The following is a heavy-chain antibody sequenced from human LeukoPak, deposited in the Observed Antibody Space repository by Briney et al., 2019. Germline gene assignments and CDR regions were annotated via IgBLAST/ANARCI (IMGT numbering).Heavy chain of an antibody. CDR3: GRGHWGLDY. D-gene: IGHD7-27*01. CDR1: GFTVSSNS. Sequence: PGGSLRLSCTVSGFTVSSNSMNWVRQAPGKGLEWVSYISNSGSSIYYADSVKGRFTTSRDNAKSSLYLQMNSLRAEDTAVYYCGRGHWGLDYWGQGALVTVSS. J-gene: IGHJ4*02. V-gene: IGHV3-21*05. CDR2: ISNSGSSI.